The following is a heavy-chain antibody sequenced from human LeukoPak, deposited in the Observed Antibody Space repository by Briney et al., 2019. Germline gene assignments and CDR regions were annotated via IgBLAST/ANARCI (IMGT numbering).Heavy chain of an antibody. J-gene: IGHJ4*02. CDR2: ISSSSRYI. CDR1: GFTFSSYS. Sequence: GGSLRLSCAASGFTFSSYSMNRVRQAPGKGLEWVSSISSSSRYIYYADSVKGRFTISRDNAKNSLYLQMNSLRAEDTAVYYCARAVAGTMVIDYWGQGTLVTVSS. V-gene: IGHV3-21*01. CDR3: ARAVAGTMVIDY. D-gene: IGHD6-19*01.